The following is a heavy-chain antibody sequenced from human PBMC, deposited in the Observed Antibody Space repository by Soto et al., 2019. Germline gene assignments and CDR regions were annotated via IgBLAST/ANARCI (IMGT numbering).Heavy chain of an antibody. V-gene: IGHV3-30*18. CDR1: GFTFSSYG. J-gene: IGHJ6*02. CDR3: AKNGGYGDYDYYYYGMDV. D-gene: IGHD4-17*01. CDR2: ISYDGSNK. Sequence: QVRLVESGGGVVQPGRSLRLSCAASGFTFSSYGMHWVRQAPGKGLEWVAVISYDGSNKYYADSVKGRFTISRDNSKNTLYLQMNSLRAEDTAVYYCAKNGGYGDYDYYYYGMDVWGQGTTVTVSS.